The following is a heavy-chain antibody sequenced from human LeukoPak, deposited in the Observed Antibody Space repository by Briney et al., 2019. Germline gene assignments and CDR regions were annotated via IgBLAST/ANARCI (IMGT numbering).Heavy chain of an antibody. CDR3: ARDYYDSSGYFDAFDI. J-gene: IGHJ3*02. V-gene: IGHV3-48*02. Sequence: GGSLRLSCAASGFTFSSYSMNWVSQAPGKGLEWVSYISSSSSTIYYADSVKGRFTISRDNAKNSLYLQMNSLRDEDTAVYYCARDYYDSSGYFDAFDIWGQGTMVTVSS. D-gene: IGHD3-22*01. CDR2: ISSSSSTI. CDR1: GFTFSSYS.